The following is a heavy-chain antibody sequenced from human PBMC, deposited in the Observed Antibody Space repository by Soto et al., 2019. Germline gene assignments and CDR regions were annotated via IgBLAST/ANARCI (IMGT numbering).Heavy chain of an antibody. Sequence: EVQLVESGGGLVQPGGSLRLSCAASGFTVSSNYMSWVRQAPGKGLEWVSVIYSGGSTYYANSVKGRFPISRDNSKNTLYLQMNSLRAEDTAVYYCARIPLWSEDYYDYGMNVWGQGTTVTVSS. CDR3: ARIPLWSEDYYDYGMNV. J-gene: IGHJ6*02. D-gene: IGHD5-18*01. CDR2: IYSGGST. V-gene: IGHV3-66*01. CDR1: GFTVSSNY.